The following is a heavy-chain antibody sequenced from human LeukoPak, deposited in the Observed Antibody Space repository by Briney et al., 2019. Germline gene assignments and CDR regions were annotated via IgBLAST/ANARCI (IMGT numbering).Heavy chain of an antibody. Sequence: GGSLRLSCAASGFTFSSFSMNWVRQAPGKGLEWVSYISSTCSTIYYADSVKGRFTISRDNAKNSLYLQMNSLRAEDTAVYYCARGSRHSSGWYRGNWFDPWGQGTLVTVSS. V-gene: IGHV3-48*01. D-gene: IGHD6-19*01. CDR3: ARGSRHSSGWYRGNWFDP. CDR2: ISSTCSTI. CDR1: GFTFSSFS. J-gene: IGHJ5*02.